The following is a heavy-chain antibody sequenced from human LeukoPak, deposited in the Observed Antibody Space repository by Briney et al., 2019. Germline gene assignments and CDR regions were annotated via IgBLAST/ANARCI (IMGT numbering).Heavy chain of an antibody. V-gene: IGHV4-4*07. J-gene: IGHJ6*03. CDR1: GGSISSYY. CDR2: IYTSGST. CDR3: ARDGGDPGIAAAGTSRYYYYYYYMDV. D-gene: IGHD6-13*01. Sequence: PSETLSVTCTVSGGSISSYYWSWIRQPAGKGLEWIGRIYTSGSTNYDPSLKTRVTMSVDTSKNQFSLKLSSVTAADTAVYYCARDGGDPGIAAAGTSRYYYYYYYMDVWGKGTTVTVSS.